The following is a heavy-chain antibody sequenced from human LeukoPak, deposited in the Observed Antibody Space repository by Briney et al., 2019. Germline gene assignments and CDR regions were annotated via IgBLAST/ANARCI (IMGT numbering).Heavy chain of an antibody. CDR3: ARDCSSTSCYYY. J-gene: IGHJ4*02. CDR1: GFTFSSYG. V-gene: IGHV3-33*01. CDR2: IWYDGSNK. Sequence: GRSLRLSCAASGFTFSSYGMHRVRQAPGKGLEWVAVIWYDGSNKCYADSVKGRFTISRDNSKNTLYLQMNSLRAEDTAVYYCARDCSSTSCYYYWGQGTLVTVSS. D-gene: IGHD2-2*01.